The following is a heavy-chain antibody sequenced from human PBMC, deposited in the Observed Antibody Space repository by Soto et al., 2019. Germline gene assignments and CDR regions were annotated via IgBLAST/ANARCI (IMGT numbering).Heavy chain of an antibody. D-gene: IGHD2-15*01. J-gene: IGHJ4*02. Sequence: QVQLVQSGAEVKKPGASVKVSCKASGYTFTSLDINWVRQATGQGLEWMGWMNPNSGMAAYAQKFQGRVTMTRDTSISTADMELSGLTSEDTAIYYCARGVEAGYDYWGQGTLVTVSS. CDR3: ARGVEAGYDY. V-gene: IGHV1-8*01. CDR1: GYTFTSLD. CDR2: MNPNSGMA.